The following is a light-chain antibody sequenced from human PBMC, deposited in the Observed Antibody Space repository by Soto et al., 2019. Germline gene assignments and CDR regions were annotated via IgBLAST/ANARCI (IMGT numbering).Light chain of an antibody. V-gene: IGKV1-5*03. CDR2: KAS. CDR3: QQYIRYSPYT. J-gene: IGKJ2*01. Sequence: DIQMTQFPSTLSASIGDRVTITCRASQTISSSLAWYQQKPGKAPKLLIYKASNLETGVPSRFSSSGSGTEFALTISSLQPDDFATYYCQQYIRYSPYTFGQGTRLEIK. CDR1: QTISSS.